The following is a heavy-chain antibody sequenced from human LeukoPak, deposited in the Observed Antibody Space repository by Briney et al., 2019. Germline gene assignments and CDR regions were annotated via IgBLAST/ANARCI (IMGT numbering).Heavy chain of an antibody. CDR2: IYTSGST. CDR3: ARDATMVRDLVLANWFDP. V-gene: IGHV4-4*07. J-gene: IGHJ5*02. CDR1: GGSISSYY. Sequence: SETLSLTCTVSGGSISSYYWSWIRQPAGKGPEWIGRIYTSGSTNYNPSLKSRVTMSVDTSKNQFSLKLSSVTAADTAVYYCARDATMVRDLVLANWFDPWGQGTLVTVSS. D-gene: IGHD3-10*01.